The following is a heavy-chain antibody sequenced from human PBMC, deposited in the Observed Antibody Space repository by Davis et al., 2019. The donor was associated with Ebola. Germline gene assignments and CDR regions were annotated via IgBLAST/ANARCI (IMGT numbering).Heavy chain of an antibody. V-gene: IGHV3-7*03. CDR3: ARERRFWSGYQDY. CDR1: GFTFSSYW. D-gene: IGHD3-3*01. J-gene: IGHJ4*02. CDR2: IKQDGSEK. Sequence: GGSLRLSCAASGFTFSSYWMSWVRQAPGKGLEWVANIKQDGSEKYYVDSVKGRFTISRDNAKNSLYLQMNSLRAEDTAVYYCARERRFWSGYQDYWGQGTLVTVSS.